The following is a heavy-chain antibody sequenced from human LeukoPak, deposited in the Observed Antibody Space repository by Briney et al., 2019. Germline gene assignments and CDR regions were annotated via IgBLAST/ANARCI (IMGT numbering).Heavy chain of an antibody. D-gene: IGHD5-12*01. CDR3: VRGGYRGFDYEY. CDR1: GFTFSTYS. V-gene: IGHV3-21*01. CDR2: ISPDSNYK. J-gene: IGHJ4*02. Sequence: PGESLRLSCAASGFTFSTYSMNWLRLAPGKGLEWVSSISPDSNYKYYVDSVKGRFTVSRDNAKNSLFLQMNSLRAEDTAVYYCVRGGYRGFDYEYWGQGTLVIVSS.